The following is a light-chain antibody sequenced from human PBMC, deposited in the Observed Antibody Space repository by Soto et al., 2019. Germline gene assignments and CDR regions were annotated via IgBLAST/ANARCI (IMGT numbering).Light chain of an antibody. CDR1: QSITNW. CDR3: QQYNNYSPT. J-gene: IGKJ1*01. V-gene: IGKV1-5*01. CDR2: DAS. Sequence: DIQMTQSPSTLSAYVGDRVTITCRASQSITNWVAWYQQKPGKAPKLLIYDASNLESGVPSRFSGGGSGTDFTLTVSSLQPDDFATHYCQQYNNYSPTFGQGTKVEV.